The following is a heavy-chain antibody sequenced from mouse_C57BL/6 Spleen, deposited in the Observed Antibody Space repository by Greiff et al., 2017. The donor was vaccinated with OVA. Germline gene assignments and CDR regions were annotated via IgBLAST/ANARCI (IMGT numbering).Heavy chain of an antibody. CDR1: GFSFTSYG. J-gene: IGHJ3*01. D-gene: IGHD2-1*01. V-gene: IGHV2-9*01. CDR3: AKHGNGNFFAY. CDR2: IWGGGST. Sequence: VQVVESGPGLVAPSQCLSITCTVSGFSFTSYGVDWVRQPPGKGLEWLGVIWGGGSTNYNSAPMSKLSISKENSKGQVFLKMNRRKTNDTAMYYCAKHGNGNFFAYWGQGTLVTVSA.